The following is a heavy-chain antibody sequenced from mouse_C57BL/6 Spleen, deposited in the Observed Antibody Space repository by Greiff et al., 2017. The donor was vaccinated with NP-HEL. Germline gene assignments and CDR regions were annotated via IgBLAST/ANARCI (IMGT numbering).Heavy chain of an antibody. D-gene: IGHD1-1*01. CDR2: IDPSDSYT. V-gene: IGHV1-69*01. Sequence: VQLQQPGAELVMPGASVKLSCKASGYTFTSYWMHWVKQRPGQGLEWIGEIDPSDSYTNYNQKFKGKSTLTVDKSSSTAYMQLSSLTSEDSAVYYCARSIITTVVDGDYFDYWGQGTTLTVSS. CDR3: ARSIITTVVDGDYFDY. CDR1: GYTFTSYW. J-gene: IGHJ2*01.